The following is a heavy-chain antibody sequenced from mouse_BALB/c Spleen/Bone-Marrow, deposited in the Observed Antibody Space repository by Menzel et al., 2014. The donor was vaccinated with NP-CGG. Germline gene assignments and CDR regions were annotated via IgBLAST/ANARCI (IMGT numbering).Heavy chain of an antibody. D-gene: IGHD1-2*01. CDR3: ARRHYYGLSAY. CDR1: GFDFSRYW. V-gene: IGHV4-1*02. CDR2: INPDSSTI. Sequence: EVKLLESGGGLVQPGGSLKLSCAASGFDFSRYWMSWVRQAPGKGLEWIGEINPDSSTINYKPSLKDKFIISRDNAKNTLYLQMSKVRSEDTALYYCARRHYYGLSAYWGQGTLVTVSA. J-gene: IGHJ3*01.